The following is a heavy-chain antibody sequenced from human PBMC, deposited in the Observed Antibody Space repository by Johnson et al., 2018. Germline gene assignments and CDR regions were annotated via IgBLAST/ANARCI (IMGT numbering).Heavy chain of an antibody. Sequence: EVQLVESGGGLVQPGGSLRLSCAASGFTFSNYNMHWVRQATGKGLEWVSGIGTGGDTYYSASVKGRFTISREDAKNSLYLQLNSLRAGDTAVYYCASTYTFDMWGQGTVVTVSS. J-gene: IGHJ3*02. CDR3: ASTYTFDM. D-gene: IGHD3-16*01. CDR1: GFTFSNYN. V-gene: IGHV3-13*01. CDR2: IGTGGDT.